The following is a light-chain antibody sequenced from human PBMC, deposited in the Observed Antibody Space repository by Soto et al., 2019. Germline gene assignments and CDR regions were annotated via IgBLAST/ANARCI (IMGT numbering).Light chain of an antibody. V-gene: IGKV3-20*01. CDR2: RAS. CDR3: QHYDHSRRWT. CDR1: QIFSGGF. J-gene: IGKJ1*01. Sequence: IVLTQSPGTLSLPPGERATLSCRASQIFSGGFLAWYQQKSGQAPRLLIYRASSRATGIPDRFSGSGSGTDFTLTISRLEPEDVAVSYCQHYDHSRRWTFGQGTKVDIK.